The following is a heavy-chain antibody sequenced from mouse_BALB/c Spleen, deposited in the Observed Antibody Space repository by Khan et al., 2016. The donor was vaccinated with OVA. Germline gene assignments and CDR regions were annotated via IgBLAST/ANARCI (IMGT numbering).Heavy chain of an antibody. V-gene: IGHV3-2*02. CDR2: ISNSGST. D-gene: IGHD4-1*01. CDR1: GYSITRDYA. Sequence: EVQLVESGPGLVKPSQSLSLTCTVTGYSITRDYAWNWIRQFPGNKLEWMGYISNSGSTRYNPSLKSRISIPRDTSKTHFFLQLNSVTTEDTATYYCASELGRYDAMDYWGQGTSVTVSS. J-gene: IGHJ4*01. CDR3: ASELGRYDAMDY.